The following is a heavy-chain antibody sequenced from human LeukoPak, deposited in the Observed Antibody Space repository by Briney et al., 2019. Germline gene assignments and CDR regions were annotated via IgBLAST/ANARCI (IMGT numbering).Heavy chain of an antibody. D-gene: IGHD5-12*01. CDR3: ARGTLSGSYYFDY. J-gene: IGHJ4*02. CDR2: IIPIFGTA. Sequence: SVKVSCKASGGTFSSYAISWVRQAPGQGLEWMGGIIPIFGTANYAQKFQSRVTITADKSTSTAYMELSSLRSEDTAVYYCARGTLSGSYYFDYWGQGTLVTVSS. V-gene: IGHV1-69*06. CDR1: GGTFSSYA.